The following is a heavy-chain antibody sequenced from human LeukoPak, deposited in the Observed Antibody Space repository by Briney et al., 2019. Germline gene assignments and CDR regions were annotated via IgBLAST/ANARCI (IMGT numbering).Heavy chain of an antibody. CDR1: VYTFTNYS. CDR2: INAGNGDT. V-gene: IGHV1-3*01. J-gene: IGHJ4*02. D-gene: IGHD6-13*01. CDR3: ARGPIAAVAFFDY. Sequence: ASVKLSCKASVYTFTNYSIHWVRQAPGQRPEWMGWINAGNGDTRYLQRFQGRVTITRDTSASAVYMELSSLRYEDTAMFYCARGPIAAVAFFDYWGQGTLVSVSA.